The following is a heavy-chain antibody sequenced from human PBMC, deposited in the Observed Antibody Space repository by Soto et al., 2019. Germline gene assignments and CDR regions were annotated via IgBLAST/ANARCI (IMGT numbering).Heavy chain of an antibody. CDR1: GGTFSTYT. D-gene: IGHD2-2*01. Sequence: QVHLEQSGAEVKKPGSSVKVSCKAAGGTFSTYTLIWVRQAPGQGLEWMGRIIPMLTVTNSAQKFQGRVTLTADTSTSTAFMELTSLTSDDPAVYYCSIGSWSAETFDVWGQGTMVTVSS. J-gene: IGHJ3*01. CDR2: IIPMLTVT. V-gene: IGHV1-69*02. CDR3: SIGSWSAETFDV.